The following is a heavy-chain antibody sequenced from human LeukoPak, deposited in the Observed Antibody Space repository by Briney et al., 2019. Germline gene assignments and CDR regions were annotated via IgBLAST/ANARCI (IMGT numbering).Heavy chain of an antibody. D-gene: IGHD6-13*01. J-gene: IGHJ3*02. CDR2: IIPIFGTA. CDR1: GGTFSSYA. CDR3: ARVEDSSSWSLYAFDI. Sequence: GSSVKVSCKASGGTFSSYAISWVRQAPGQGLEWMGGIIPIFGTANYAQKFQGRVTITADESTSTAYMELSSLRSEDTAVYYCARVEDSSSWSLYAFDIWGQGTMVTVSS. V-gene: IGHV1-69*01.